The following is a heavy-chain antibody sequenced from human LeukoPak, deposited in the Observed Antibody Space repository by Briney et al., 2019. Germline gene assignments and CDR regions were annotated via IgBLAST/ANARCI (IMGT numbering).Heavy chain of an antibody. V-gene: IGHV3-23*01. J-gene: IGHJ4*02. CDR2: ISGSGGST. CDR3: AKSLSSGYYYLDYYFDY. Sequence: PGGTLRLSCAASGFTFSSYGMTWVRQAPGKGLEWVSAISGSGGSTYYADSVKGRFTISRDNSRNTLYLQMNSLRAEDTAVYYCAKSLSSGYYYLDYYFDYWGQGTLVTVSS. D-gene: IGHD3-22*01. CDR1: GFTFSSYG.